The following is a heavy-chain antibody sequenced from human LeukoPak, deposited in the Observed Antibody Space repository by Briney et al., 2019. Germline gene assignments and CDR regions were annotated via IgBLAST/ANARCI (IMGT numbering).Heavy chain of an antibody. J-gene: IGHJ5*02. Sequence: PSGTLSLTCAVSGDSISSSNWWSWVRRPPGKGLEWIVQIYHSGSTNYNPSLKSRVTISLDKSKNQFSLELTSVTAADTAVYYCAGSFRYSGYDYYFDPWGQGTLVTVSS. CDR2: IYHSGST. CDR1: GDSISSSNW. CDR3: AGSFRYSGYDYYFDP. V-gene: IGHV4-4*02. D-gene: IGHD5-12*01.